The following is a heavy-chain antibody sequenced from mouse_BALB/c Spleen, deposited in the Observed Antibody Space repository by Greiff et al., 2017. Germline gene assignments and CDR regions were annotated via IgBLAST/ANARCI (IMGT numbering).Heavy chain of an antibody. CDR1: GYAFTSYN. D-gene: IGHD1-2*01. CDR2: IDPYNGST. J-gene: IGHJ3*01. CDR3: ARGSGYPFAY. Sequence: EVQGVESGPELVKPGASVKVSCKASGYAFTSYNMYWVKQSHGKSLEWIGYIDPYNGSTTYNQKFKGKATLTVDKSSSTAYMHLNSLTSEDSAVYYCARGSGYPFAYWGQGTLVTVSA. V-gene: IGHV1S135*01.